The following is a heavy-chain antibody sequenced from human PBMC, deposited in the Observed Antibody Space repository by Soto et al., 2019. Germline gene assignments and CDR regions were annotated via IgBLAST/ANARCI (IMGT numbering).Heavy chain of an antibody. V-gene: IGHV2-5*02. CDR1: GFSLTTSGVG. CDR2: IYWDDDK. J-gene: IGHJ4*02. Sequence: QITLKESGPTVVKRTETLTLTCTFSGFSLTTSGVGVGWVRQYPGKAPEWLALIYWDDDKRYSTSLKSRLTITKDTSKNQVVLTMANVDPADTATYYCAHRVLRTVFGLVTTTAIYFDFWGQGTPVVVSS. CDR3: AHRVLRTVFGLVTTTAIYFDF. D-gene: IGHD3-3*01.